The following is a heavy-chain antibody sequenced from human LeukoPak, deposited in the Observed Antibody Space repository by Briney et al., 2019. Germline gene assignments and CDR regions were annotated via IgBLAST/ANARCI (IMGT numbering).Heavy chain of an antibody. CDR3: ARGDGYSSSWFLDY. J-gene: IGHJ4*02. CDR2: ISSSSSYI. D-gene: IGHD6-13*01. CDR1: GFTFSSYS. Sequence: PGGSLRLSCAASGFTFSSYSMNWVRQAPGEGLEWVSSISSSSSYIYYADSVKGRFTISRDNAKNSRYLQMNSLRAEDTAVYYCARGDGYSSSWFLDYWGQGTLVTVSS. V-gene: IGHV3-21*01.